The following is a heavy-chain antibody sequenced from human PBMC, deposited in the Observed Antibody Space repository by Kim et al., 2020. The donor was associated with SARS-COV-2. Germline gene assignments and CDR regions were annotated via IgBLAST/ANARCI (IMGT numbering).Heavy chain of an antibody. Sequence: NSNPPLKSRVTISVATSKNQFSLKLSSVTAADTAVYYCARYTVTSNWFDPWGQGTLVTVSS. J-gene: IGHJ5*02. V-gene: IGHV4-4*09. CDR3: ARYTVTSNWFDP. D-gene: IGHD4-17*01.